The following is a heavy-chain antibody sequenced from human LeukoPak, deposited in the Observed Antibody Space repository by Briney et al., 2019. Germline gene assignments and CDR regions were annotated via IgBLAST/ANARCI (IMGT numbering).Heavy chain of an antibody. CDR1: GYTFTSYA. V-gene: IGHV1-3*01. Sequence: ASVKVSCKASGYTFTSYAMHWVRQAPGQRLEWMGWINAGNGNTKYSQKFQGRVTITRDTSASTAYMELSSLRSEDTAVYYCARDEVGYCSSTSCYAEVHNWFDPWGQGTLVTVSS. J-gene: IGHJ5*02. CDR3: ARDEVGYCSSTSCYAEVHNWFDP. CDR2: INAGNGNT. D-gene: IGHD2-2*01.